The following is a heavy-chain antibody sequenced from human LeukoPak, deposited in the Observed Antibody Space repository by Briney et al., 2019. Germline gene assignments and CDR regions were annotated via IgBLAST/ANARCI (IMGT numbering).Heavy chain of an antibody. CDR1: GFTFSSYS. CDR3: ARDGECNGAYPPG. J-gene: IGHJ4*02. Sequence: GGSLRLSCVASGFTFSSYSMNWVRQAPGKGLEWVSYISSGSSIMYYADSVKGRFSISRDNAKNPLFLRMDSLRDDDTAVYYGARDGECNGAYPPGWGQGTVVTVS. V-gene: IGHV3-48*02. D-gene: IGHD3-10*01. CDR2: ISSGSSIM.